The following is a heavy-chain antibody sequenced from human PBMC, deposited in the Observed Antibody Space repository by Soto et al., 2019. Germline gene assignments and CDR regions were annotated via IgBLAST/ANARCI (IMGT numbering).Heavy chain of an antibody. V-gene: IGHV4-34*01. J-gene: IGHJ5*02. D-gene: IGHD2-15*01. CDR1: GGSFSGYY. CDR3: ARGEVVVVVAATPGWFDP. CDR2: INHSGST. Sequence: SETLSLTCAVYGGSFSGYYWSWIRQPPGKGLEWIGEINHSGSTNYNPSLKSRVTISVDTSKNQFSLKLSSVTAADTAVYYCARGEVVVVVAATPGWFDPWGQGTLVTVSS.